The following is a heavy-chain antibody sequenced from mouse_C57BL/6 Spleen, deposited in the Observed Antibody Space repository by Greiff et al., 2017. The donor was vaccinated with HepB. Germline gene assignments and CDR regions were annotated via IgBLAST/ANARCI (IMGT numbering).Heavy chain of an antibody. J-gene: IGHJ4*01. CDR3: ARRGSSYYYAMDY. Sequence: QVQLQQPGAELVRPGSSVKLSCKASGYTFTSYWMDWVKQRPGQGLEWIGNIYPSDSETHYNQKFKEKAKLTVDKSSSTAYMQLSSLTSEDSAVYYCARRGSSYYYAMDYWGQGTSVTVSS. CDR1: GYTFTSYW. V-gene: IGHV1-61*01. D-gene: IGHD1-1*01. CDR2: IYPSDSET.